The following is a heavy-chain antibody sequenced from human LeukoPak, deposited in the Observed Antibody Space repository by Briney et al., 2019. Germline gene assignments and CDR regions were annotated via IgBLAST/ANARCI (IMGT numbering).Heavy chain of an antibody. Sequence: GGSLRLSCAASGFTFISYNMNWVRQAPGKGLEWVSSISPSGNYIFYADSVKGRFSISRDNAKRSLYLQMNSLRAEDTAVYYCASMRWLQSSVDYWGQGTLVTVSS. CDR1: GFTFISYN. D-gene: IGHD5-24*01. J-gene: IGHJ4*02. V-gene: IGHV3-21*01. CDR2: ISPSGNYI. CDR3: ASMRWLQSSVDY.